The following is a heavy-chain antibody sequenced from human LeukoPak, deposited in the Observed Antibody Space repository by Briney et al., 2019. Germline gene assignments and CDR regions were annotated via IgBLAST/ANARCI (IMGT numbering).Heavy chain of an antibody. CDR1: GFTFSDYW. V-gene: IGHV3-7*01. CDR3: ARCLGVVVWLPNWFDP. Sequence: PGGSLRLSCAASGFTFSDYWMSWVRQAPGKGLEWVANIKQDGGEKYYVDSVKGRFTISRDNAKSSLYLHMNSLRAEDTAVYYCARCLGVVVWLPNWFDPWGQGTLVTVSS. D-gene: IGHD3-22*01. J-gene: IGHJ5*02. CDR2: IKQDGGEK.